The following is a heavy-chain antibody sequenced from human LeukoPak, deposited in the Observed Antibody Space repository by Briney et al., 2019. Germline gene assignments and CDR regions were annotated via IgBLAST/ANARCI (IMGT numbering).Heavy chain of an antibody. CDR1: GYTFTSYG. CDR3: ARDQGHPKEITMILVVTNPFDY. V-gene: IGHV1-18*01. Sequence: ASVKVSCKASGYTFTSYGICWVRQAPGHGLEWIGWISAYNGNTNYAQKLQGRVTMTTDTSTSTAYMALRSLRSDDTAVYYCARDQGHPKEITMILVVTNPFDYWGQGTLVTVSS. CDR2: ISAYNGNT. D-gene: IGHD3-22*01. J-gene: IGHJ4*02.